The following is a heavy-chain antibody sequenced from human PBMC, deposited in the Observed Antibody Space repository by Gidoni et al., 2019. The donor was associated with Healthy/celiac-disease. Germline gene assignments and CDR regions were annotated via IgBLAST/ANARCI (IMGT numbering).Heavy chain of an antibody. CDR1: GFTFSSYA. V-gene: IGHV3-23*01. J-gene: IGHJ4*02. CDR3: AKDGLGDPRKTYYFDY. Sequence: EVQLLESGGGLVQPGGSLRLSGAASGFTFSSYAMSWVRQAPGKGLEWVSAISGSSGSTYYADSVKGRFTISRDNSKNTLYLQMNSLRAEDTAVYYCAKDGLGDPRKTYYFDYWGQGTLVTVSS. D-gene: IGHD3-16*01. CDR2: ISGSSGST.